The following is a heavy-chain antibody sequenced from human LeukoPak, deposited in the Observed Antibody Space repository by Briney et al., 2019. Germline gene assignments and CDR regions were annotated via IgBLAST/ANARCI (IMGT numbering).Heavy chain of an antibody. CDR3: ARAAPGIAAAGREGDFDY. V-gene: IGHV3-48*04. Sequence: TGGSLRLSCAASGFTFSSYSMNWVRQAPGKGLEWVSYISSSGSTIYYADSVKGRFTISRDNAKNSLYLQMNSLRAEDTAVYYCARAAPGIAAAGREGDFDYWGQGTLVTVSS. J-gene: IGHJ4*02. CDR2: ISSSGSTI. D-gene: IGHD6-13*01. CDR1: GFTFSSYS.